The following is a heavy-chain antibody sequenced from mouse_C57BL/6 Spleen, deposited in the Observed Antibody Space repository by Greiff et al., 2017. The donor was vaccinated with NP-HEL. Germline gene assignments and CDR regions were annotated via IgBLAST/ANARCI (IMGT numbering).Heavy chain of an antibody. V-gene: IGHV5-17*01. CDR2: ISSGSSTI. J-gene: IGHJ4*01. CDR3: ARGSPDYGYAMDY. Sequence: EVKVVESGGGLVKPGGSLKLSCAASGFTFSDYGMHWVRQAPEKGLEWVAYISSGSSTIYYADTVKGRFTISRDNAKNTLFLQMTSLRSEDTAMYYCARGSPDYGYAMDYWGQGTSVTVSS. D-gene: IGHD2-4*01. CDR1: GFTFSDYG.